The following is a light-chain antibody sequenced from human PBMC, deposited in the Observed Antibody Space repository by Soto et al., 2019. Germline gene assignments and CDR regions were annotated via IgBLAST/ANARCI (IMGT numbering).Light chain of an antibody. CDR3: AAWDDSLHGVV. V-gene: IGLV1-44*01. CDR1: SSNIGSNT. Sequence: QAVVTQPPSASGTSGQRVTISCLGSSSNIGSNTVNWYQQFPGMAPKLLIYSNNQRPSGVPDRFSGSKSGTSASLAISGLQSEDEADYYCAAWDDSLHGVVFGGGTQLTVL. J-gene: IGLJ2*01. CDR2: SNN.